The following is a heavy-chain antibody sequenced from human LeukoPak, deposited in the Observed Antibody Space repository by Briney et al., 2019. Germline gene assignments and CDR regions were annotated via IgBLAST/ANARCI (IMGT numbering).Heavy chain of an antibody. CDR3: ARRVVNNRNWYFNL. CDR1: GYSFTRNW. J-gene: IGHJ2*01. D-gene: IGHD4-23*01. Sequence: GESLKISCKGFGYSFTRNWIGWVRQMPGKGLEWMGIIYPGDSDTRYSPSFQGQVTISADKSNNTAYLQWSSLKASDTAMYYCARRVVNNRNWYFNLWGRGTLVTVSS. V-gene: IGHV5-51*01. CDR2: IYPGDSDT.